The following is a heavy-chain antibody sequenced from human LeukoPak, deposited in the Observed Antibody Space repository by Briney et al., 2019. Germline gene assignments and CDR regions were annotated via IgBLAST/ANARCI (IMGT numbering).Heavy chain of an antibody. Sequence: PSETLSLTRTVSGGSISSSSYYWGWIRQPPGKGLEWIGSIYYSGSTYYNPSLKSRVTISVDTSKNQFSLKLSSVTAADTAVYYCASPSTNFDYWGQGTLVTVSS. V-gene: IGHV4-39*01. CDR1: GGSISSSSYY. D-gene: IGHD4-11*01. J-gene: IGHJ4*02. CDR2: IYYSGST. CDR3: ASPSTNFDY.